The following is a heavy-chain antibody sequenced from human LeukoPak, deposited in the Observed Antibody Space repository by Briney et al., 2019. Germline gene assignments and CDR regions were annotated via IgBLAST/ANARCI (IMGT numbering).Heavy chain of an antibody. J-gene: IGHJ4*02. D-gene: IGHD6-13*01. V-gene: IGHV1-69*04. CDR1: GGTFSSYA. CDR3: ARVAAADTFDDY. Sequence: SVKVSCTASGGTFSSYAISWVRQAPGQGLEWMGRIIPILGIANYAQKFQGRVTITADKSTSTAYMELSSLRSEDTAVYYCARVAAADTFDDYWGQGTLVTVSS. CDR2: IIPILGIA.